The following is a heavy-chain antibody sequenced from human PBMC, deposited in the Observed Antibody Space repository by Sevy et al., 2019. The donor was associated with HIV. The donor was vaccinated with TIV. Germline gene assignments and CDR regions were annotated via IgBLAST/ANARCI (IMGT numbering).Heavy chain of an antibody. CDR3: ARERYGSGGGWFDP. CDR2: IYYSGST. V-gene: IGHV4-31*03. J-gene: IGHJ5*02. D-gene: IGHD3-10*01. CDR1: GGSISSGGYY. Sequence: SETLSLTCTVSGGSISSGGYYWSWIRQHPGKGLEWIGYIYYSGSTYYNPSLKSRVTISVDTSKNQFSLKLSSVTAADTAVYYCARERYGSGGGWFDPWGQGTLVTVSS.